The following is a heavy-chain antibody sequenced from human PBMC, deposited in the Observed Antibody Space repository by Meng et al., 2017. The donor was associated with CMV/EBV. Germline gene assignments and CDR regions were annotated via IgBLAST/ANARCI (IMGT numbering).Heavy chain of an antibody. CDR1: GGSISSSSYY. CDR2: IYYSGNT. D-gene: IGHD3-22*01. J-gene: IGHJ4*02. V-gene: IGHV4-39*07. Sequence: LRLQEARPGLVKPSETLSPTCTVSGGSISSSSYYWGWIRQPPGKGLEWIGSIYYSGNTYYNPSLKSRVTISVDTSKNQFSLKLSSVTAADTAVYYCASLGAYSSGPFDYWGQGTLVTVSS. CDR3: ASLGAYSSGPFDY.